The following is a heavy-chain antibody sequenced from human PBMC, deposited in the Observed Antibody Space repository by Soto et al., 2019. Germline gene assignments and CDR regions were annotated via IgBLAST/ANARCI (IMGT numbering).Heavy chain of an antibody. Sequence: GGSLRLSCAASGFTFSSYAMSWVRQAPGKGLEWVSAISGSGGSTYYADSVKGRFTISRDNSENTLYLQMNSLRAEDTAVYYCAKVGSYDFWSGYNAFDIWGQGTMVTVSS. D-gene: IGHD3-3*01. V-gene: IGHV3-23*01. CDR2: ISGSGGST. J-gene: IGHJ3*02. CDR3: AKVGSYDFWSGYNAFDI. CDR1: GFTFSSYA.